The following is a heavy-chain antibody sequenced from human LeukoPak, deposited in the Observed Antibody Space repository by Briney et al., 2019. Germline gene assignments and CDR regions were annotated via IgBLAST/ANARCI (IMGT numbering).Heavy chain of an antibody. CDR2: ISSSSSYI. Sequence: GGSLRLSCAACGFTFSSYSMNWVRQAPGKGLEWVSSISSSSSYIYYADSVKGRFTISKDNAKNSLYLQMNSLRAEDTAVYYCARDRYCTNGVCSNFDYWGQGTLVTVSS. CDR3: ARDRYCTNGVCSNFDY. D-gene: IGHD2-8*01. CDR1: GFTFSSYS. V-gene: IGHV3-21*01. J-gene: IGHJ4*02.